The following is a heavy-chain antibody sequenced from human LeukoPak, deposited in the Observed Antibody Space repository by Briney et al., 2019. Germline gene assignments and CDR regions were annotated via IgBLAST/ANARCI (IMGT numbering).Heavy chain of an antibody. Sequence: PGGSLRLSCAASGFTFSSYSMNWVRQAPGKGLEWVSSISSSSSYIYYADSVKGRFTISRDNAKNSLYLQMNSLRAEDTAVYYCAREASTGTTWGGWFDPWGQGTLVTVSS. CDR2: ISSSSSYI. CDR1: GFTFSSYS. CDR3: AREASTGTTWGGWFDP. D-gene: IGHD1-1*01. J-gene: IGHJ5*02. V-gene: IGHV3-21*01.